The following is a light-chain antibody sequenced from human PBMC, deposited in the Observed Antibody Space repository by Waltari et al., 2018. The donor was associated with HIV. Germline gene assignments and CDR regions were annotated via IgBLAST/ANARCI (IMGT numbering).Light chain of an antibody. CDR2: KAT. Sequence: SYELTQPPSVSVSPGQPARITCPGDALPKPYAYWYQQKPGQAPVLVIYKATERPSGIPERFSGASSGTTVTLTISGVQAEDEASYYCQSTHSRGTYVVFGGGTKLTVL. J-gene: IGLJ2*01. V-gene: IGLV3-25*03. CDR1: ALPKPY. CDR3: QSTHSRGTYVV.